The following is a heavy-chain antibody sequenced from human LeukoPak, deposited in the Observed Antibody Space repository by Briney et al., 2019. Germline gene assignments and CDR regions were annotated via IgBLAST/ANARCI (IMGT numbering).Heavy chain of an antibody. CDR3: ARDSGPADPEAFDI. CDR1: GFTFSDYS. D-gene: IGHD1-14*01. Sequence: PGGSLRLSCAASGFTFSDYSMNWVRQAPGKGLEDISYINSAGKTTSYADSVKGRFTISRDNAKNLLYLQMDSLRADDTAVYYCARDSGPADPEAFDIWGQGTMVTVSS. J-gene: IGHJ3*02. V-gene: IGHV3-48*04. CDR2: INSAGKTT.